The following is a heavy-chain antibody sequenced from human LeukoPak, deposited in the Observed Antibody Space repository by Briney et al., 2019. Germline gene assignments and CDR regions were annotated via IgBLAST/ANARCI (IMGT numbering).Heavy chain of an antibody. J-gene: IGHJ3*02. CDR3: ARHVLSGSYSWAFDI. CDR1: GGSISSSSYY. V-gene: IGHV4-39*01. Sequence: PSETLSLTCTVSGGSISSSSYYWGWIRQPPGKGLEWIGSIYYSGSTYYNPSLKSRVTISVDTSKNQFSLKLSSVTAADTAVYYCARHVLSGSYSWAFDIWGQGTMVTVSS. D-gene: IGHD1-26*01. CDR2: IYYSGST.